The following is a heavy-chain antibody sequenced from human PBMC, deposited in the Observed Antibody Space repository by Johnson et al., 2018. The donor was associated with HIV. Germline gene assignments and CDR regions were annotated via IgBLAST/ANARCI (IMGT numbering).Heavy chain of an antibody. CDR1: GFTFSNAW. V-gene: IGHV3-64*01. D-gene: IGHD1-26*01. J-gene: IGHJ3*02. Sequence: EVQLVESGGGLIQLGGSLRLSCAASGFTFSNAWMSWVRQAPGRGLECLSGFNGNGDTTYYANSVRDRFTISRDNSKNTLYLQMNRLRPEDTAVYYCAKGLSLSGSYSYDAFDIWGQGTMVTVSS. CDR2: FNGNGDTT. CDR3: AKGLSLSGSYSYDAFDI.